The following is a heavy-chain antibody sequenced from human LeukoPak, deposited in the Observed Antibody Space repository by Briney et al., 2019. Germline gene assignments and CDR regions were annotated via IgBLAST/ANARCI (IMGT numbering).Heavy chain of an antibody. CDR2: IWYDGSNK. CDR3: ARDSSLRYFDWLLPQNYYYYGMDV. Sequence: GGSLRLSCAASGFTFSSNGMHWVRQAPGKGLEWVAVIWYDGSNKYYADSVKGRFTISRDNSKNTLYLQMNSLRAEDTAVYYCARDSSLRYFDWLLPQNYYYYGMDVWGQGTTVTVSS. CDR1: GFTFSSNG. J-gene: IGHJ6*02. D-gene: IGHD3-9*01. V-gene: IGHV3-33*01.